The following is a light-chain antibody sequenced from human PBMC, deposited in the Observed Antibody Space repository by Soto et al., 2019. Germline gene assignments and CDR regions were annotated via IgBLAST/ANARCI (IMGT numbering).Light chain of an antibody. J-gene: IGLJ3*02. V-gene: IGLV1-44*01. Sequence: QSVLTQPPSTSGTLGQRVTISCSGSSSNVALNTVSWYQQLPGTAPKLLIFGTNQRPSGVPDRFSGSKSGTSASLAISGLQSEDEADYYCSSYTSGSTLVVFGGGTKLTVL. CDR1: SSNVALNT. CDR2: GTN. CDR3: SSYTSGSTLVV.